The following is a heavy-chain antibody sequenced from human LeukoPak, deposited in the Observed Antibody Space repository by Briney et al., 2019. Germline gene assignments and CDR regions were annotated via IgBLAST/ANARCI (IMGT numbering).Heavy chain of an antibody. CDR1: GGSISSYY. V-gene: IGHV4-59*12. D-gene: IGHD1/OR15-1a*01. J-gene: IGHJ4*02. CDR3: ARVFRTQTPRSRYFDY. CDR2: IYYSGST. Sequence: SETLSLTCIVSGGSISSYYWSWIRQPPGKGLEWIGYIYYSGSTNYNPSLKSRVTISVDTSKNQFSLKLSSVTAADTAVYYCARVFRTQTPRSRYFDYWGQGTLVTVSS.